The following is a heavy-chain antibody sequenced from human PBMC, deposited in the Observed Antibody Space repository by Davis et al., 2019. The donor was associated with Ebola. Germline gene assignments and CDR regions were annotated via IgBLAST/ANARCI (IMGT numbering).Heavy chain of an antibody. J-gene: IGHJ6*02. CDR3: TSSIVVVPAAEDYYYYYGMDV. Sequence: GGSLRLSCAASRFTFSSYEMNWVRQAPGKGLEWVSYISSSGSTIYYADSVKGRFTISRDNAKNSLYLQMNSLKTEDTAVYYCTSSIVVVPAAEDYYYYYGMDVWGQGTTVTVSS. CDR1: RFTFSSYE. D-gene: IGHD2-2*01. CDR2: ISSSGSTI. V-gene: IGHV3-48*03.